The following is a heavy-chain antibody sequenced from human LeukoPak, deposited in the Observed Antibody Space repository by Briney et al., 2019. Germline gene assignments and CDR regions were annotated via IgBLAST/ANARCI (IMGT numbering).Heavy chain of an antibody. V-gene: IGHV1-2*02. Sequence: ASVKVSCKASGYTFTAYYVRWVRQAPGQGLEWMGWIIPDTGDTKYAQKFQGRVTMTRDTSISTAYMDLSRLTSDDTAMYCCARGGTMIRGPFDPWGQGTLVTVSS. CDR2: IIPDTGDT. CDR3: ARGGTMIRGPFDP. J-gene: IGHJ5*02. CDR1: GYTFTAYY. D-gene: IGHD3-10*01.